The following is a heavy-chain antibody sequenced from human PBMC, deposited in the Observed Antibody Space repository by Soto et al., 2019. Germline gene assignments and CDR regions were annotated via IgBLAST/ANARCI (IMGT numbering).Heavy chain of an antibody. CDR2: ISSSSTNT. CDR1: GFAFSNYI. J-gene: IGHJ4*02. CDR3: ARGTKGGSPPL. Sequence: PGVSLRLSFAGSGFAFSNYIMNWVRQAPGKGLEWVSYISSSSTNTYYAASVRGRFTISRDNAKNSLYLRMNSLKDEDTAVYYCARGTKGGSPPLWGQGTLVTVSS. V-gene: IGHV3-48*02. D-gene: IGHD1-7*01.